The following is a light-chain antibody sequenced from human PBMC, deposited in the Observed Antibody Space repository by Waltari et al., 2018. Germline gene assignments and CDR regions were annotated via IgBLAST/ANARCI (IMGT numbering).Light chain of an antibody. CDR1: SSNIGSNY. Sequence: QSVLTQPPSASGTPGQRVTISCSGSSSNIGSNYVYWYQQLPGTAPKLLIYRNNQRPSGVPDRFSGSKSGTSASLAISVLRSEDEADYYCAAWDDSLSCRVFGGGTKLTVL. CDR3: AAWDDSLSCRV. CDR2: RNN. V-gene: IGLV1-47*01. J-gene: IGLJ3*02.